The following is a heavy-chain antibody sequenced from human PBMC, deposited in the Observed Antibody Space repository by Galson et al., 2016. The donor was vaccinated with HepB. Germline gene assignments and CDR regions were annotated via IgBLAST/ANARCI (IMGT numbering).Heavy chain of an antibody. J-gene: IGHJ4*02. CDR1: GFTFSSYA. Sequence: SLRLSCAASGFTFSSYAMSWVRQTPEKGLEWVSTISDSGGSTYYADSVKGRFIISRDNSKNTLSLQMNPLRAEDTAMYYCVGAYILWGQGTLVTVSS. V-gene: IGHV3-23*01. D-gene: IGHD2/OR15-2a*01. CDR2: ISDSGGST. CDR3: VGAYIL.